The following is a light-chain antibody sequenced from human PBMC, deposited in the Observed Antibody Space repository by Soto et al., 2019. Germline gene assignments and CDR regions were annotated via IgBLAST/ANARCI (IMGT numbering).Light chain of an antibody. CDR3: AAWDDSLSGDV. V-gene: IGLV1-47*01. CDR2: RND. Sequence: QSVLTQPPSASGTPGQRVTVSCSGSSSYIGSKYVYWYRQLPGTAPKLLIYRNDQRPSRISDRFSGSKSGTSASLAISGLRSEDEADYYCAAWDDSLSGDVFGTGTKLTVL. J-gene: IGLJ1*01. CDR1: SSYIGSKY.